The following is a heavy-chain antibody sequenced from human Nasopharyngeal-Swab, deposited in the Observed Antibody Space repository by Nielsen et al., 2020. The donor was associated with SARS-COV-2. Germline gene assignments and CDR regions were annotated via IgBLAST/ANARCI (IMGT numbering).Heavy chain of an antibody. Sequence: GESLKISCVASGFTFVSYAIHWVRQAPGKGLEWVAVISDDGIKKYYADSVKGRFTISRDNSKNTVYIEMNSLRADDTAVYYCAREGYCGSPSCASDGMDVWGQGTTVTVSS. CDR2: ISDDGIKK. J-gene: IGHJ6*02. CDR3: AREGYCGSPSCASDGMDV. D-gene: IGHD2-2*01. CDR1: GFTFVSYA. V-gene: IGHV3-30*14.